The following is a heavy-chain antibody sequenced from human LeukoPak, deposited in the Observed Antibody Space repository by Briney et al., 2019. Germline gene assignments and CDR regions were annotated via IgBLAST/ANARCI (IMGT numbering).Heavy chain of an antibody. CDR3: ARDYMVPAAVYYYYGMDV. CDR2: INPNSGGT. D-gene: IGHD2-2*01. Sequence: ASVNVSCKASGYTFTGYYVHWVRQAPGQGLEWMGWINPNSGGTNYAQKFQGWVTMTRDTSISTAYMELSSLRSEDTAVYYCARDYMVPAAVYYYYGMDVWGQGTTVTVSS. CDR1: GYTFTGYY. V-gene: IGHV1-2*04. J-gene: IGHJ6*02.